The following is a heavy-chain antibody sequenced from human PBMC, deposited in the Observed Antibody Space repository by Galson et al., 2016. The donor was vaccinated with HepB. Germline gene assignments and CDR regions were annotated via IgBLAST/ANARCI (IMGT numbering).Heavy chain of an antibody. CDR2: IIPIFGTA. J-gene: IGHJ4*01. CDR3: TRDPGAGRGSESYWD. D-gene: IGHD3-10*01. Sequence: SVKVSCKASGGPSSSYAFSWVRQAPGQGLEWMGGIIPIFGTANYAQKFQGRVTITADESTKTVYMQLSSLRSEDTAVYHCTRDPGAGRGSESYWDWGQGTLVTVSS. V-gene: IGHV1-69*13. CDR1: GGPSSSYA.